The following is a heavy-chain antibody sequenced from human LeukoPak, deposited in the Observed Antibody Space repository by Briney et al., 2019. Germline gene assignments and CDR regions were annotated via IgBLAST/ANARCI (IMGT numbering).Heavy chain of an antibody. CDR2: IQPDGSEG. Sequence: GGSLRLSCAASGFTFSSKWMSWVRQAPGKGLERVGNIQPDGSEGYPVDSVKGRFTISRDNARNSLFLQMNSLRVEDTAVYYCASQSFAKFDPWGQGTLVIVSS. J-gene: IGHJ5*02. D-gene: IGHD3-16*01. CDR3: ASQSFAKFDP. V-gene: IGHV3-7*01. CDR1: GFTFSSKW.